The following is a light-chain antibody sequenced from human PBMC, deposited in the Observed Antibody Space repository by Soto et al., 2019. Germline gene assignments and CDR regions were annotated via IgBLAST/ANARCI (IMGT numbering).Light chain of an antibody. V-gene: IGKV3-20*01. CDR1: QSVSSTL. J-gene: IGKJ1*01. CDR2: GVS. CDR3: QHYGDSSWT. Sequence: EIVLTQSPVALSLSPGERATLSCRASQSVSSTLLTWYQQKPGQAPRLLIYGVSSRATGIPDRFSGSGSGTHFTLTISRLEPEDFAVYFCQHYGDSSWTFSQGTRVEIK.